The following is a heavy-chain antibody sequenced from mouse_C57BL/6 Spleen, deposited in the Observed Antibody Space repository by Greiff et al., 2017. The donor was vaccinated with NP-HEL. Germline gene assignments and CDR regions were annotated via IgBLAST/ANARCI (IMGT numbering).Heavy chain of an antibody. Sequence: EVKLVESGGGLVKPGGSLKLSCAASGFTFSSYAMSWVRQTPEKRLEWVATISDGGSYTYYPDNVKGRFTISRDNAKNNLYLQMSHLTSEDTAMYYCARDYYDYDGFAYWGQGTLVTVSA. J-gene: IGHJ3*01. CDR2: ISDGGSYT. CDR1: GFTFSSYA. CDR3: ARDYYDYDGFAY. V-gene: IGHV5-4*01. D-gene: IGHD2-4*01.